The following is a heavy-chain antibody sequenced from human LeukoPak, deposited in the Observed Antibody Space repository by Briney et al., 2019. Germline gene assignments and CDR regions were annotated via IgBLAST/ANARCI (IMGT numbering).Heavy chain of an antibody. CDR1: GGSISSSNW. D-gene: IGHD6-19*01. Sequence: SGTLSLTCAVPGGSISSSNWWSWVRQPPGKGLEWIGEIYHSGSTNYNPSLKSRVTISVDKSKNQFSLKLSSVTAADTAVYYCAREGGQWLVHWYFDLWGRGTLVTVSS. CDR3: AREGGQWLVHWYFDL. V-gene: IGHV4-4*02. J-gene: IGHJ2*01. CDR2: IYHSGST.